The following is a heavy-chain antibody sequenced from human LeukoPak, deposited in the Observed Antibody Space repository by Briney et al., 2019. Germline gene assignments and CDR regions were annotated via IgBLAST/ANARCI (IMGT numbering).Heavy chain of an antibody. CDR2: IKQDGSEK. CDR3: AKPTRYCSGGSCSPNYFDY. D-gene: IGHD2-15*01. Sequence: GGSLRLSCAASGFTFSSYWMSWVRQAPGKGLEWVANIKQDGSEKYYVDSVKGRFTISRDNSKNTLYLQMNSLRAEDTAVYYCAKPTRYCSGGSCSPNYFDYWGQGTLVTVSS. V-gene: IGHV3-7*03. J-gene: IGHJ4*02. CDR1: GFTFSSYW.